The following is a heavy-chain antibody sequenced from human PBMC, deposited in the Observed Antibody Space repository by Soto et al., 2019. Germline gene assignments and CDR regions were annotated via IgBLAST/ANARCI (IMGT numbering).Heavy chain of an antibody. Sequence: SVKVSCKASGYTFTGYYMHWVRQAPGQGLEWMGGIIPIFGTANYAQKFQGRVTITADKSTSTAYMELSSLRSEDTAVYYCARRSDFWSGYYNSAAYYYGMDVWGQGTTVTVSS. V-gene: IGHV1-69*06. CDR3: ARRSDFWSGYYNSAAYYYGMDV. J-gene: IGHJ6*02. CDR2: IIPIFGTA. CDR1: GYTFTGYY. D-gene: IGHD3-3*01.